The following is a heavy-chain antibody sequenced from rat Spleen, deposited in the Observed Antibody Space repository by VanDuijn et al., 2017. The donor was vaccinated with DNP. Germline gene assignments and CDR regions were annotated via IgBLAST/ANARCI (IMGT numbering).Heavy chain of an antibody. Sequence: EVQLVESGGGLVQPGRSLKLSCAASGFTFSNYYMAWVRQAPTKGLVWVAYISYDGGITNYGDSVKGRFTISRDNAKNTLYLQMNSLRSEDTATYYCARTPGYNYRYFDYWGQGVMVTVSS. CDR1: GFTFSNYY. CDR3: ARTPGYNYRYFDY. V-gene: IGHV5-22*01. CDR2: ISYDGGIT. D-gene: IGHD1-4*01. J-gene: IGHJ2*01.